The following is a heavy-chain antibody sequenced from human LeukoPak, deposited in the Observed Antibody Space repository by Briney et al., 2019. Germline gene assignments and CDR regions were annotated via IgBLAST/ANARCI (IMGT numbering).Heavy chain of an antibody. D-gene: IGHD6-13*01. CDR3: ARAGWSSSWYPDYYYYYMDV. CDR1: GYTFTGYY. J-gene: IGHJ6*03. CDR2: INPNSGGT. V-gene: IGHV1-2*02. Sequence: RASVKVSCKASGYTFTGYYMHWVRQAPGQGLEWMGWINPNSGGTNYAQKFQGRVTMTRDTSISTAYMELSRLRSDDTAVYYCARAGWSSSWYPDYYYYYMDVWGKGTTVTVSS.